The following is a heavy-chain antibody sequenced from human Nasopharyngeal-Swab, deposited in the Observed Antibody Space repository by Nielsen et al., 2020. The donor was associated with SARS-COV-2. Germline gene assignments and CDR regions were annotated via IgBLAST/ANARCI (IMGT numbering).Heavy chain of an antibody. CDR3: ASYSNFYRDY. D-gene: IGHD4-11*01. J-gene: IGHJ4*02. V-gene: IGHV4-61*01. CDR2: IYYSGST. CDR1: GGSVSSGSYY. Sequence: SETLSLTCTVSGGSVSSGSYYWSWIRQPPGKGLEWIGYIYYSGSTNYNPSLKSRVTISVDTSKNQFSLKLSSMTAADTAVYYCASYSNFYRDYWGQGTLVTVSS.